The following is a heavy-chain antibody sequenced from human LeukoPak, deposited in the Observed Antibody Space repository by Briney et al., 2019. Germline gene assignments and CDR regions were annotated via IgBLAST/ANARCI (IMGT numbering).Heavy chain of an antibody. J-gene: IGHJ4*02. CDR2: IKQDGSEK. Sequence: GGSLRLSCAASGFTFSSYAMSWVRQAPGKGLEWVANIKQDGSEKYYVDSVKGRFTISRDNAKNSLYLQMNSLRAEDTAVYYCARINYGSGSYYNWDYWGQGTLVTVPS. V-gene: IGHV3-7*01. D-gene: IGHD3-10*01. CDR1: GFTFSSYA. CDR3: ARINYGSGSYYNWDY.